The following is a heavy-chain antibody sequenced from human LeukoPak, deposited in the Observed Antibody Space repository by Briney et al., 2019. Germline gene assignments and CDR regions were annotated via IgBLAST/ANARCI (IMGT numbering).Heavy chain of an antibody. J-gene: IGHJ6*03. Sequence: PSQTLSLTCTVSGGSISTNGYYWSWIRQPPGKGLEWIGYIYYSGDTYYNPSLPSLKSRVTISVDRSRNQFSLKLNSVTAADTAVYYCARVVGSYDSSGYYTYYYYYMDVWGKGTTVTVSS. CDR2: IYYSGDT. CDR1: GGSISTNGYY. CDR3: ARVVGSYDSSGYYTYYYYYMDV. V-gene: IGHV4-30-2*01. D-gene: IGHD3-22*01.